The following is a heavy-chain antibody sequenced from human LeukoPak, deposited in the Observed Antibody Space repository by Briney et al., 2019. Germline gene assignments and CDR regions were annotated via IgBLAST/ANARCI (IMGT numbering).Heavy chain of an antibody. V-gene: IGHV4-59*01. CDR1: GDSITSFY. D-gene: IGHD5-12*01. Sequence: PSETLSLTCTVSGDSITSFYWSWIRQPPGKGLEWIGYIYYSGSTNYNPSLKSRVTISVDTSKNQFSLKLSSVTAADTAVYYCARDRVRDSGTWYFDYWGQGTLVTVSS. CDR3: ARDRVRDSGTWYFDY. CDR2: IYYSGST. J-gene: IGHJ4*02.